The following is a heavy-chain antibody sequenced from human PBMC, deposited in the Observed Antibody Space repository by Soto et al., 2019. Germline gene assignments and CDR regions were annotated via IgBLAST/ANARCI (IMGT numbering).Heavy chain of an antibody. CDR2: ISGSGGST. CDR3: AKRAWGYFYFDY. Sequence: GGSLRLSCAGSGFTFSSYAMSWVRQAPGKGLEWVSVISGSGGSTYYADSVKGRFTISRDNSKNTLYLQMNSLRAEDTAVYYCAKRAWGYFYFDYWGQGTLVTVSS. J-gene: IGHJ4*02. CDR1: GFTFSSYA. V-gene: IGHV3-23*01. D-gene: IGHD1-26*01.